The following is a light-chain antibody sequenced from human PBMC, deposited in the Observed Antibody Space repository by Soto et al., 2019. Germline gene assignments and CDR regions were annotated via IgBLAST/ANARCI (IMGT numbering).Light chain of an antibody. CDR3: SSYTRSDTYV. J-gene: IGLJ1*01. V-gene: IGLV2-14*03. Sequence: QSALTQPASVSGSPGQSITISCTGTSSDVGGYNYVSWYQQHPGKAPKLMIPDVSNRPSGVSNRFSGSKSGNTASLTISGLQAEDEADYYCSSYTRSDTYVFGTGTKVTVL. CDR2: DVS. CDR1: SSDVGGYNY.